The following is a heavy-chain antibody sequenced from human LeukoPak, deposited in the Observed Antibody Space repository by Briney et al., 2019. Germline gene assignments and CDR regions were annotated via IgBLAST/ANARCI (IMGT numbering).Heavy chain of an antibody. CDR1: GFTFSSYA. J-gene: IGHJ4*02. D-gene: IGHD3-22*01. V-gene: IGHV3-30-3*01. CDR2: ISYDGSNK. CDR3: ARVLGLGLSSGYLPLDF. Sequence: GGSLRLSCAASGFTFSSYAMHWVRQAPGKGLEWVADISYDGSNKYYADSVKGRFTSSRDNSKNTLYLQMNSLRAEDTAVYYCARVLGLGLSSGYLPLDFWGQGTLVSVSS.